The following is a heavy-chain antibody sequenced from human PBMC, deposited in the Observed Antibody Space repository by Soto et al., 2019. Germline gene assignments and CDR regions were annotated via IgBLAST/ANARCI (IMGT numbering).Heavy chain of an antibody. D-gene: IGHD3-10*01. Sequence: SGPTLVNPTQTLTLTCTFSGFSLNTRGAGVGWIRQPPGGALEWLALIYWDDDKKYKSSVESRLTITKDASINQGVLTMTNMEPVNIGTFSCAHYRRKNVIWDLDHRGHG. CDR2: IYWDDDK. V-gene: IGHV2-5*02. CDR1: GFSLNTRGAG. CDR3: AHYRRKNVIWDLDH. J-gene: IGHJ4*01.